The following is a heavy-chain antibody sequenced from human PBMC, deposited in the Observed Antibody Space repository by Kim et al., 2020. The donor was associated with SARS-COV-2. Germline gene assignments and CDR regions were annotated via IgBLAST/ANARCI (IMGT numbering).Heavy chain of an antibody. D-gene: IGHD3-16*01. J-gene: IGHJ6*02. Sequence: GQFTISRDNSKNTLYLQMNSLRAEDTAVYYCAKDSKCDYVWGPPYYGMDVWGQGTTVTVSS. V-gene: IGHV3-30*02. CDR3: AKDSKCDYVWGPPYYGMDV.